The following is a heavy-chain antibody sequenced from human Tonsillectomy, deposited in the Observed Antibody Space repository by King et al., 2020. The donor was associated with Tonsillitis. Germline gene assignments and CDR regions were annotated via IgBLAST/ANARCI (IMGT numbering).Heavy chain of an antibody. CDR3: AKSTRQSWLPLDY. Sequence: VQLVESGGVVVQPGGSLRLSCAASGFSFDDHTMHWLRQALGKGLEWVSLISWNGGSTYYADSVKGRFTISRDKTKNSLYLQMHSLRAEDTALYYCAKSTRQSWLPLDYWGQGTLVTVAS. D-gene: IGHD5-24*01. CDR1: GFSFDDHT. V-gene: IGHV3-43D*04. J-gene: IGHJ4*02. CDR2: ISWNGGST.